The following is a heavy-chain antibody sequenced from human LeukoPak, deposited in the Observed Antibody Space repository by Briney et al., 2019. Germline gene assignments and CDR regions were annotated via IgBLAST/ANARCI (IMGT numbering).Heavy chain of an antibody. J-gene: IGHJ6*03. D-gene: IGHD6-19*01. CDR2: IYYSGST. Sequence: SETLSLTCTVSGDSISSYYWSWIRQPPGKGLEWIGSIYYSGSTYYNPSLKSRVTISVDTSKNQFSLKLSSVTAADTAVYYCASARFGSGNLKYYYYYMDVWGKGTTVTISS. V-gene: IGHV4-39*01. CDR3: ASARFGSGNLKYYYYYMDV. CDR1: GDSISSYY.